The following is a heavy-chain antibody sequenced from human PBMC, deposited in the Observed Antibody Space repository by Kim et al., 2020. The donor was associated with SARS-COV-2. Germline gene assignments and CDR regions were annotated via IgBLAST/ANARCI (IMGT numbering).Heavy chain of an antibody. J-gene: IGHJ4*02. CDR2: IYYSGST. CDR3: ARRSGSYPYYFDY. V-gene: IGHV4-39*01. D-gene: IGHD1-26*01. Sequence: SETLSLTCTVSCGSISTSSYYWDWIRQPPGKGLEWIGSIYYSGSTYYNPSLKSRVTISVDTSKNQFSLKLSSVTAADTAVYYCARRSGSYPYYFDYWGQGTLVSVSS. CDR1: CGSISTSSYY.